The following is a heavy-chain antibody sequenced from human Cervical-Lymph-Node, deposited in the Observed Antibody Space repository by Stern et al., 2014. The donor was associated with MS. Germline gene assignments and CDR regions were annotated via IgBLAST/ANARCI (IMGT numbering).Heavy chain of an antibody. CDR2: ISHDGFT. V-gene: IGHV4-4*02. CDR3: ARRGGRRLIHFDS. Sequence: VQLLESGPGLVKPSGTLSLTCIVSGDFVTNANYWSWVRQSPVKGLEWIGEISHDGFTNYNPSLRGRVALSLDNSKNQFSLILTSVTATDTAVYFCARRGGRRLIHFDSWGQGTLVTVSS. CDR1: GDFVTNANY. J-gene: IGHJ4*02. D-gene: IGHD3-16*01.